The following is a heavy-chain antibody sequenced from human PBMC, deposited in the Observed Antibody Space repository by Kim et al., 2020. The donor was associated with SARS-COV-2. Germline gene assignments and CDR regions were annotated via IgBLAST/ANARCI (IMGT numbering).Heavy chain of an antibody. CDR1: GYTFTSYA. J-gene: IGHJ6*02. CDR3: ARDQMWYYIFWGGYQCGMDV. CDR2: INTNTGNP. Sequence: ASVKVSCKASGYTFTSYAMNWVRQAPGQGLEWMGWINTNTGNPTYAQGFTGRFVFSLDTSVSTAYLQISSLKAEDTAVYYCARDQMWYYIFWGGYQCGMDVWGQATTVTLSS. D-gene: IGHD3-3*01. V-gene: IGHV7-4-1*02.